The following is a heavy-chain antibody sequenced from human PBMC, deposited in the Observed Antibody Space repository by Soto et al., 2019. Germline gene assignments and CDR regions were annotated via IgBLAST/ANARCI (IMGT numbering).Heavy chain of an antibody. V-gene: IGHV4-59*01. J-gene: IGHJ4*02. CDR3: AREGGATAY. Sequence: PSETLSLTCTVSGGSISSYYWSWIRQPPGKGLEWIGYIYYSGSTNYNPSLKSRVTISVDTSKNQFSLKLSSVTAADTAVYYCAREGGATAYWGQGTLVTVSS. D-gene: IGHD1-26*01. CDR1: GGSISSYY. CDR2: IYYSGST.